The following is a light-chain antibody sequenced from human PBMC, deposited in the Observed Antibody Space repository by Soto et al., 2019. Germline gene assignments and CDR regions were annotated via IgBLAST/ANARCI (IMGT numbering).Light chain of an antibody. V-gene: IGLV4-69*01. CDR2: LNNDGSH. CDR3: QTWGTGFQV. Sequence: QLVLTQSPSASASLGASVKLTCTLSSGHSSYAIAWHQKQPGKGPRYLMDLNNDGSHSKGDGIPDRFSGSSSGAERYPIISSRQSEDEADYYCQTWGTGFQVFGGGTKLTVL. CDR1: SGHSSYA. J-gene: IGLJ2*01.